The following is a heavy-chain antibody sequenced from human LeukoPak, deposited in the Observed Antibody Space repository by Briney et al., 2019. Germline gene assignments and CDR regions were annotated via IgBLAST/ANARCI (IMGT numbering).Heavy chain of an antibody. D-gene: IGHD6-6*01. CDR2: IYYSGST. J-gene: IGHJ1*01. Sequence: PSETLSLTCTVSGGSISSSSYYWGWIRQPPGKGLEWIGSIYYSGSTYYNPSLKSRVTISVDTSKNQFSLKLSSVTAADTAVYYCARGGSSSGKYFQHWGQGTLVTVSS. CDR3: ARGGSSSGKYFQH. V-gene: IGHV4-39*07. CDR1: GGSISSSSYY.